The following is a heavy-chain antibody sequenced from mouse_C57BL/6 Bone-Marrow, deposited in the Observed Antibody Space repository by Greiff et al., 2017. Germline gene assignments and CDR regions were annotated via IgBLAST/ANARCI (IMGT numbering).Heavy chain of an antibody. CDR3: ARKGNYGFAY. V-gene: IGHV1-82*01. D-gene: IGHD2-1*01. CDR1: GYAFSSSW. CDR2: IYPGDGDT. Sequence: VKLQQSGPELVKPGASVKISCKASGYAFSSSWMNWVKQRPGKGLEWIGRIYPGDGDTNYNGKFKGKATLSADKSSSTAYLQLSRLTSEDSAVYFCARKGNYGFAYWGQGTLVTVSA. J-gene: IGHJ3*01.